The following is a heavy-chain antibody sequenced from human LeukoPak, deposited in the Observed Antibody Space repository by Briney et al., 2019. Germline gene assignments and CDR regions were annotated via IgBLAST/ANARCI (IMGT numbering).Heavy chain of an antibody. D-gene: IGHD6-19*01. CDR2: ISSSSSYI. Sequence: GGSLRLSCAASGFTFSSYSMNWVRQAPGKGLEWVSSISSSSSYIYYAGSVKGRFTISRDNAKNSLYLQMNSLRAEDTAVYYCARSRGSSGWYRWFDPWGQGTLVTVSS. J-gene: IGHJ5*02. CDR3: ARSRGSSGWYRWFDP. V-gene: IGHV3-21*01. CDR1: GFTFSSYS.